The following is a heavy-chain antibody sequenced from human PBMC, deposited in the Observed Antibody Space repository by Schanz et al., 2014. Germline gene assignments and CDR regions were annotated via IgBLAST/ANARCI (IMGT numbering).Heavy chain of an antibody. Sequence: EVQLAESGGGLVQPGGSLRLSCAASTFTFSSDWMSWVRQAPGKGLEWVSYISSSSSTRYYADSVKGRFTISRDNAKNSLFLQMNSLRAEDTAVYYCARDRRNADLDYWGQGTLVTVSS. D-gene: IGHD1-1*01. V-gene: IGHV3-48*01. CDR3: ARDRRNADLDY. CDR2: ISSSSSTR. J-gene: IGHJ4*02. CDR1: TFTFSSDW.